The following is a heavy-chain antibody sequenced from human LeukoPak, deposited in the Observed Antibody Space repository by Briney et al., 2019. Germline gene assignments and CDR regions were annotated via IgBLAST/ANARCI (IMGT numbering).Heavy chain of an antibody. CDR1: GFTFSSYA. Sequence: GGSLRLSCAASGFTFSSYAMHWVRQAPGKGLEWVAVISYDGSNKYYADSVKGRFTISRDNSKNTLYLQMNSLRAEDTAVYYCAGDYGDYAQPLDYWGQGTLVTVSP. CDR2: ISYDGSNK. CDR3: AGDYGDYAQPLDY. V-gene: IGHV3-30*04. D-gene: IGHD4-17*01. J-gene: IGHJ4*02.